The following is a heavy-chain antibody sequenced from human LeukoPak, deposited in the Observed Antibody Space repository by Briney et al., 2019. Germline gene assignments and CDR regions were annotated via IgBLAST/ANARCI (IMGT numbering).Heavy chain of an antibody. Sequence: GGSLRLSCATSGFTFSSYAFHWVRQAPGKGLEWVSAISGSGGSTYYADSVKGRFTISRDNSKNTLYLQMNGLRAEDTAVYYCANSAKGIRLLDYWGQGTLVTVSS. CDR3: ANSAKGIRLLDY. CDR2: ISGSGGST. V-gene: IGHV3-23*01. D-gene: IGHD3-10*01. CDR1: GFTFSSYA. J-gene: IGHJ4*02.